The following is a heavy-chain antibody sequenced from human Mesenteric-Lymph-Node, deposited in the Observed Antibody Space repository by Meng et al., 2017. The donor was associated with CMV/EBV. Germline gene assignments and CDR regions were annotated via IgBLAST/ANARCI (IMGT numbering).Heavy chain of an antibody. CDR2: INHSGST. J-gene: IGHJ5*02. Sequence: SETLSLTCAVYGGSFSGYYWSWIRQPPGKGLEWIGEINHSGSTNYNPSLKSRVTISVDTSKNQFSLKLSSVTAADTAVYYCARESVMLWFFRDWFDPWGQGTLVTVSS. CDR1: GGSFSGYY. V-gene: IGHV4-34*01. CDR3: ARESVMLWFFRDWFDP. D-gene: IGHD5-18*01.